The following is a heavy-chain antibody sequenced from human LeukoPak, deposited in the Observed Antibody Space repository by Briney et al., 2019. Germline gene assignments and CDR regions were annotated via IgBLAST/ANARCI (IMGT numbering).Heavy chain of an antibody. CDR2: IGTAGDT. Sequence: GGSLRLSCAASGFTFSSYDMHWVRQATGKGLEWVSAIGTAGDTYYPGSVKGRFTISRENAKNSLCLQMNSLRAGDTAVYYCARGAAAAGTMDYWGQGTLVTASS. CDR3: ARGAAAAGTMDY. D-gene: IGHD6-13*01. V-gene: IGHV3-13*01. CDR1: GFTFSSYD. J-gene: IGHJ4*02.